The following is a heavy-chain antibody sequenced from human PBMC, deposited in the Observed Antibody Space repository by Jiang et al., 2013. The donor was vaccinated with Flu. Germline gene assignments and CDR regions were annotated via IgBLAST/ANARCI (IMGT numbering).Heavy chain of an antibody. CDR1: GASISSYY. CDR3: ARLYYGSGTFDY. J-gene: IGHJ4*02. D-gene: IGHD3-10*01. V-gene: IGHV4-59*05. Sequence: GLVKPSETLSLTCNVSGASISSYYWSLDTAAPGKGLEWIGSIYYSGSTYYNPSLKSRVTISVDTSKNQFSLKMSSVTAADTAVYYCARLYYGSGTFDYWGQGTLVTVS. CDR2: IYYSGST.